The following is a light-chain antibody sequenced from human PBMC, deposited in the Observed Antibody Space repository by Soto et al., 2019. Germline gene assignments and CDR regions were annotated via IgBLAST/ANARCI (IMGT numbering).Light chain of an antibody. CDR2: DVS. CDR3: SSYI. CDR1: SSDVGAYNY. Sequence: QSVLTQPASVSGSPGQSITISCTGTSSDVGAYNYDSWYQQYPGEAPKVIIYDVSHRPAGVSNRFSGSKSGNTASLTISGLQTQDEADYYCSSYIFGTGTKVTVL. V-gene: IGLV2-14*01. J-gene: IGLJ1*01.